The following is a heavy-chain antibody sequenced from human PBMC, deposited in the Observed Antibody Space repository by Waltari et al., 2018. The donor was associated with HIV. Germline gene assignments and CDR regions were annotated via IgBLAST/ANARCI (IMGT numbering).Heavy chain of an antibody. CDR1: GASISSGGYY. CDR3: ARRRDYDNSGHYYYCDY. D-gene: IGHD3-22*01. V-gene: IGHV4-31*03. J-gene: IGHJ4*02. Sequence: QVQLQESGPGLVKPSQTLSLTCTVSGASISSGGYYWSWIRQHPRKGLGWIGYIYYSGSTDYNPARKSRVTISVDTSKNQFSLKMTSVTAADTAVYYCARRRDYDNSGHYYYCDYWGQGALVTVSS. CDR2: IYYSGST.